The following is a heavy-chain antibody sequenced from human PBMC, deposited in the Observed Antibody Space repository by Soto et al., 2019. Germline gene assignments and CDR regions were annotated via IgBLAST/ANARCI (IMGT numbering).Heavy chain of an antibody. V-gene: IGHV1-46*01. CDR3: ARANPGVDIVATTYYYYGMDV. J-gene: IGHJ6*02. D-gene: IGHD5-12*01. CDR2: INPSGDST. Sequence: SVTVSCKASVYTFTSYYIHWVRQAHKQGLEWMGIINPSGDSTSYAQKFQGRVTITADESTSTAYMELSSLRSEDTAVYYCARANPGVDIVATTYYYYGMDVWGQGTTVTVSS. CDR1: VYTFTSYY.